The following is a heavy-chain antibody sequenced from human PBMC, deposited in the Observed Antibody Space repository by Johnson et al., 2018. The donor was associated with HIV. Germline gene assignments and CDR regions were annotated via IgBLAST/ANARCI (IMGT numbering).Heavy chain of an antibody. D-gene: IGHD6-13*01. CDR3: ARSGGYPNAFDM. V-gene: IGHV3-30*14. CDR2: ISYDGSNK. J-gene: IGHJ3*02. Sequence: QVQLVESGGGVVQPGRSLRLSCAASGFTFSSYAMHWVRQAPGKGLEWVAVISYDGSNKYYADSVKGRFTISRDKSKNSLFLQMNSLRVEDTAVYYCARSGGYPNAFDMWGQGTMVSVSS. CDR1: GFTFSSYA.